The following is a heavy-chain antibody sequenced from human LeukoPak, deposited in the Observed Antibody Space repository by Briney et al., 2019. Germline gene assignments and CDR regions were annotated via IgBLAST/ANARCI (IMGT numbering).Heavy chain of an antibody. V-gene: IGHV1-2*02. CDR1: GYTFTGHF. CDR3: AREYSASEH. J-gene: IGHJ1*01. CDR2: IDPNNGDT. D-gene: IGHD4-11*01. Sequence: GASVKVSCRASGYTFTGHFLHWVRQAPGQGLEWMAWIDPNNGDTHYAQNFQGRITVTRDTSISTVYMELSRLTSDDTAGYYCAREYSASEHWGQGTLVTVSS.